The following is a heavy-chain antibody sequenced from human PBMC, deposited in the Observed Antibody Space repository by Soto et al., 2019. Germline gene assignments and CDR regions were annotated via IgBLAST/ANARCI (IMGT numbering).Heavy chain of an antibody. CDR1: GGSISSSNW. CDR2: IYHSGST. J-gene: IGHJ5*02. V-gene: IGHV4-4*02. Sequence: SETLSLTCAVSGGSISSSNWWSWVRQPPGKGLEWIGEIYHSGSTNYNPSLKSRVTISVDKSKNQFSLKLSSVTAADTAVYYCARREVGATGGDWFDPWGQGTLVTVSS. CDR3: ARREVGATGGDWFDP. D-gene: IGHD1-26*01.